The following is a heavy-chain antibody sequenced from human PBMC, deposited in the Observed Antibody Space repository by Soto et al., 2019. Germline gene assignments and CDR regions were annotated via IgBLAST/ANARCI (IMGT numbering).Heavy chain of an antibody. Sequence: WASVKVSCKASGYTFTSYDSYWVRQATGQGLEWMGWLNPNTGNSGYAQKFQGRITVTSDTSINTVQMELSSLRSEDTAVYYCARRAETHVWYGFGAAKYYFD. CDR3: ARRAETHVWYGFGAAKYYFD. V-gene: IGHV1-8*01. CDR2: LNPNTGNS. D-gene: IGHD3-10*01. J-gene: IGHJ4*01. CDR1: GYTFTSYD.